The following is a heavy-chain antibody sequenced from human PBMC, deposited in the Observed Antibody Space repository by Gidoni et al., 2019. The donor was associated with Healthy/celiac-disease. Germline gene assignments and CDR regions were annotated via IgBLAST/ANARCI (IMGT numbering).Heavy chain of an antibody. Sequence: QLQLQESGPGLVKPSETLSLTCTVSGGSISSSSYYWGWIRQPPGKGLEWIGSIYYSGSTYYNPSLKSRVTISVDTSKNQFSLKLSSVTAADTAVYYCARHDYGDYGPTYFDYWGQGTLVTVSS. J-gene: IGHJ4*02. V-gene: IGHV4-39*01. CDR2: IYYSGST. CDR3: ARHDYGDYGPTYFDY. CDR1: GGSISSSSYY. D-gene: IGHD4-17*01.